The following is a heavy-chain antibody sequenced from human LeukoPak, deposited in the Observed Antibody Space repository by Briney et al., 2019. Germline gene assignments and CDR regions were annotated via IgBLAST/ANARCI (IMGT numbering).Heavy chain of an antibody. CDR3: AKDRAKYSYGSNFDY. V-gene: IGHV3-48*03. CDR2: ISSSGSTI. D-gene: IGHD5-18*01. CDR1: GFTFSSYE. J-gene: IGHJ4*02. Sequence: PGGSLRLSCAASGFTFSSYEMNWVRQAPGKGLEWVSYISSSGSTIYYADSVKGRFTISRDNSKNTLYLQMNSLRAEDTAVYYCAKDRAKYSYGSNFDYWSQGSLVTVSS.